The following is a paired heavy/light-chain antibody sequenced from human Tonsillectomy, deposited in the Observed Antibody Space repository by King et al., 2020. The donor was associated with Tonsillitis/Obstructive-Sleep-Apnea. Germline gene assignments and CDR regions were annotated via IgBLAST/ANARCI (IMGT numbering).Heavy chain of an antibody. CDR3: ARSPTVPKSFYFDR. J-gene: IGHJ4*02. D-gene: IGHD4-17*01. V-gene: IGHV3-53*01. CDR1: GFTVSSNY. CDR2: IYAGGST. Sequence: EVQLVESGGGLIQPGGSLRLSCAASGFTVSSNYMSWVRQVPGKGLEWVSVIYAGGSTHYADSVKGRFTISRDNSKNTLYLQMNSLSAEDTAVYYCARSPTVPKSFYFDRWGQGTLVTVSS.
Light chain of an antibody. CDR1: NIGSKD. V-gene: IGLV3-21*01. J-gene: IGLJ2*01. CDR3: QVWDNSGDPVV. CDR2: YDN. Sequence: SYVLAQPPSVSVAPGKTATITCGGNNIGSKDVHWYQQKPGQAPVLVIYYDNDRPSGIPERFSGSNSGNTATLIISRVEAGDEADYYCQVWDNSGDPVVFGGGTKLNVL.